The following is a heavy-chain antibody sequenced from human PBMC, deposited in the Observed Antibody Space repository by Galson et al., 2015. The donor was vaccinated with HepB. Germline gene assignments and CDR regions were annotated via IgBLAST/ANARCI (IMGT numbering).Heavy chain of an antibody. Sequence: SRRLSGAASGFTFSNAWMIWVRQAPGKGREWGGRIKSKTDGGTTDNAAPVKGRVTISRDDSKNTQNLQMNSLKTEDTGVYYCTTYFGYSSSWIVNYQNYGMDVWGQGTTVTVSS. V-gene: IGHV3-15*01. CDR3: TTYFGYSSSWIVNYQNYGMDV. J-gene: IGHJ6*02. CDR2: IKSKTDGGTT. D-gene: IGHD6-13*01. CDR1: GFTFSNAW.